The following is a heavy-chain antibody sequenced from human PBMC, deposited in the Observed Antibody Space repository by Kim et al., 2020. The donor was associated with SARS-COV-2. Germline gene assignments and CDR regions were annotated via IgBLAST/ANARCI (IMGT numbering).Heavy chain of an antibody. V-gene: IGHV3-30*18. J-gene: IGHJ4*02. Sequence: GGSLRLSCAASGFTFSSYGMHWVRQAPGKGLEWVAVISYDGSNKYYADSVKGRFTISRDNSKNTLYLQMNSLRAEDTAVYHCAKVRHTRVRMGNYFDYWGQGTLVTVSS. CDR2: ISYDGSNK. CDR3: AKVRHTRVRMGNYFDY. CDR1: GFTFSSYG. D-gene: IGHD7-27*01.